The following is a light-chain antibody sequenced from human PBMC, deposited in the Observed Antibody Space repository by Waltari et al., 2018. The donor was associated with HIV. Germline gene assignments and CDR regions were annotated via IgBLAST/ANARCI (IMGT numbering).Light chain of an antibody. V-gene: IGLV1-51*02. Sequence: QSVLTQPPSVSAAPEQKVTISCSGSRSNIENNYVSWYQQLPGTAPKLLIFENNKRPSGICDRFSGSKSGTSATLGITGLQTGDEADYYCGTWDSSLSAGVFGGGTKLTVL. CDR3: GTWDSSLSAGV. CDR1: RSNIENNY. CDR2: ENN. J-gene: IGLJ2*01.